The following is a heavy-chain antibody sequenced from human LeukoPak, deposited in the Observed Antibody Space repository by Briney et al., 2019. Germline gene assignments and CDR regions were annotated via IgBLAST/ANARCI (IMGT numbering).Heavy chain of an antibody. V-gene: IGHV4-38-2*02. CDR2: FYDSGNT. Sequence: SETLSLTCTVSGYSISSGYYWGWIRQPPGKGLEWIGSFYDSGNTYYNPSLKSRVTISVDTSKNQFSLKLSSVTAADTAVYYCARHVYYDILSGYYYYYMDVWGEGTTVTISS. CDR1: GYSISSGYY. J-gene: IGHJ6*03. D-gene: IGHD3-9*01. CDR3: ARHVYYDILSGYYYYYMDV.